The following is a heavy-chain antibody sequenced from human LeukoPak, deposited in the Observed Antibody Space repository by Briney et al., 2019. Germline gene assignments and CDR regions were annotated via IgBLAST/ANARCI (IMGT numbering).Heavy chain of an antibody. CDR1: GGSFSGYY. D-gene: IGHD4-17*01. J-gene: IGHJ6*03. V-gene: IGHV4-34*01. Sequence: KPSETLSLTCAVYGGSFSGYYWSWIRQPPGKGLEWIGEINHSGSTNYNPSLKSRVTISVDTSKNQFSLKLSSVTAADTAVYYCAREVRSYYYYYMDVWGKGTTVTVSS. CDR2: INHSGST. CDR3: AREVRSYYYYYMDV.